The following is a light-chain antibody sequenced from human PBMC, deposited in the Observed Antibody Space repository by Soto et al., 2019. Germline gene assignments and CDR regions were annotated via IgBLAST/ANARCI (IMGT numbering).Light chain of an antibody. J-gene: IGKJ3*01. CDR2: AAS. V-gene: IGKV3-20*01. CDR3: QQYNSSPPGFT. CDR1: QSVSSSY. Sequence: EIVLTQSPDTLSLSPGERATLSCRASQSVSSSYLAWYQQKPGQAPRLLISAASSRATDIPDRFSGSGSGTDFTLTISRLEPEDFAVYYCQQYNSSPPGFTFGPGTKVDFK.